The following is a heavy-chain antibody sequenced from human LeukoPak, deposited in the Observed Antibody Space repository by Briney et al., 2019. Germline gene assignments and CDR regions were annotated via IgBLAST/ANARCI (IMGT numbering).Heavy chain of an antibody. Sequence: SETLSLTCTVSGGSISSYYRSWIRQPAGKGLEWIGRIYTSGSTNYNPSLKSRVTMSVDTSKNQFSLKLSSVTAADTAVYYCARETIAAAGPGGGSINSFDPWGQGTLVTVSS. CDR3: ARETIAAAGPGGGSINSFDP. J-gene: IGHJ5*02. CDR2: IYTSGST. V-gene: IGHV4-4*07. CDR1: GGSISSYY. D-gene: IGHD6-13*01.